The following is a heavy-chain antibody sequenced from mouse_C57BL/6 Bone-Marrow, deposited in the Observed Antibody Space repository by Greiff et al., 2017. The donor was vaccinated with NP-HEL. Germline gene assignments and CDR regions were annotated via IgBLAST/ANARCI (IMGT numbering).Heavy chain of an antibody. J-gene: IGHJ3*01. V-gene: IGHV1-15*01. CDR1: GYTFTDYE. D-gene: IGHD2-4*01. Sequence: QVQLQQSGAELVRPGASVTLSCKASGYTFTDYEMPWVKQTPVHGLEWIGAIDPETGGTAYNQKFKGKAILTADKSSSTAYMELRSLTSEDSAVYYCTRGYDYDGFAYWGQGTLVTVSA. CDR3: TRGYDYDGFAY. CDR2: IDPETGGT.